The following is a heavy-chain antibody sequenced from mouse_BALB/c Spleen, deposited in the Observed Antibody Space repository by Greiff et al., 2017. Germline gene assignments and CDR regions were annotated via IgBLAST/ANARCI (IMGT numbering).Heavy chain of an antibody. Sequence: QVTLNESGPGILQPSQTLSLTCSFSGFSLSTYGIGVGWIRQPSGQGLVWLAHIWWNDKKYYNTALKSRLTSSKDTSNNQVFLKIASVDTADTATYYSALMGDYDYFDYWGQGTTLTVSA. D-gene: IGHD2-4*01. J-gene: IGHJ2*01. CDR2: IWWNDKK. CDR1: GFSLSTYGIG. CDR3: ALMGDYDYFDY. V-gene: IGHV8-11*01.